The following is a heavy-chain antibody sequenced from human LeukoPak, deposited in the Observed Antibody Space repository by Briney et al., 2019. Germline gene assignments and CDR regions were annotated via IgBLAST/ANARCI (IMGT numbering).Heavy chain of an antibody. CDR2: ISWNSGSI. CDR3: AKDPNSSGWYYFDY. CDR1: GFTFDDYA. D-gene: IGHD6-19*01. V-gene: IGHV3-9*01. Sequence: PGGSVRLSCAASGFTFDDYAMHWVRQAPGKGLEWVSGISWNSGSIGYADSVKGRFTISRDNAKNSLYLQMNSLRAEDTALYYCAKDPNSSGWYYFDYWGQGTLVTVSS. J-gene: IGHJ4*02.